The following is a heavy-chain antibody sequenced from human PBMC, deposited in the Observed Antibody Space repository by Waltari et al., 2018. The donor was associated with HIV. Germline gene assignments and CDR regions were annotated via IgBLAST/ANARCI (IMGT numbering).Heavy chain of an antibody. V-gene: IGHV3-7*01. CDR2: VKQDGREK. J-gene: IGHJ3*02. D-gene: IGHD2-8*01. Sequence: EVQLVESGGGLVQPGGSLRLSCAASGFTFSLYWMSWVRQAPGKGVWGGAKVKQDGREKHYVDSVKDRLTISRDNAKKSLYLQMNSLRAEDTAVYYCARMGLMMYAIGAFDIWGQGTMVTVSS. CDR1: GFTFSLYW. CDR3: ARMGLMMYAIGAFDI.